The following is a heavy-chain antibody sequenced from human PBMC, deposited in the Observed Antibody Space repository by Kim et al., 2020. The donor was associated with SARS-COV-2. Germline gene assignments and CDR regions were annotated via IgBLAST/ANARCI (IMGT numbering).Heavy chain of an antibody. D-gene: IGHD6-25*01. CDR1: GFTFSSYG. J-gene: IGHJ6*02. CDR3: ARDSEFYSSDPSVHGYYYYGMGV. V-gene: IGHV3-33*05. Sequence: GGSLRLSCAASGFTFSSYGMHWVRQAPGKGLEWVAVISYDGSNKYYADSVKGRFTISRDNSKNTLYLQMNSLRAEDTAVYYCARDSEFYSSDPSVHGYYYYGMGVWGQRATVTVSS. CDR2: ISYDGSNK.